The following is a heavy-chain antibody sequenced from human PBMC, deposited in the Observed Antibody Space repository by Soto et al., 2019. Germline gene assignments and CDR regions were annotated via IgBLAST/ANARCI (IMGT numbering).Heavy chain of an antibody. Sequence: GGSLRLSCAASGFSVSSNYMNWVRQAPGKGLEWVSIIRNGGDTYYADSVKDRFTVSRDNSKNTIFLQMNSLRVEDTAVYYCARDSWSQYWGQGTLVTVSS. CDR1: GFSVSSNY. V-gene: IGHV3-66*01. CDR2: IRNGGDT. CDR3: ARDSWSQY. J-gene: IGHJ1*01. D-gene: IGHD2-15*01.